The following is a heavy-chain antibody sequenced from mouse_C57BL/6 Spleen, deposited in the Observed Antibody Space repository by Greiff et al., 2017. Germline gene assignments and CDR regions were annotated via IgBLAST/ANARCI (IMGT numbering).Heavy chain of an antibody. J-gene: IGHJ2*01. V-gene: IGHV5-9*01. D-gene: IGHD1-1*01. CDR3: AIYYVSRGFDY. Sequence: EVQVVESGGGLVKPGGSLKLSCAASVFTFSSYTMSWVRQTPEKRLEWVATISGGGGNTYYPDSVKGRFTISRDNAKNTLYLQMSSLRSEDTALYYCAIYYVSRGFDYWGQGTTLTVSS. CDR1: VFTFSSYT. CDR2: ISGGGGNT.